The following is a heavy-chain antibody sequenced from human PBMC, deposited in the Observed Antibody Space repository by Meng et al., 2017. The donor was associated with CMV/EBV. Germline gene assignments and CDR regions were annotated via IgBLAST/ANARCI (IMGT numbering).Heavy chain of an antibody. J-gene: IGHJ6*02. CDR2: IIPIFGTA. CDR1: GGTFSSYA. V-gene: IGHV1-69*05. D-gene: IGHD2-2*02. CDR3: ARGYCSSTSCYTPQPGLEYYYYYYGMDV. Sequence: SVKVSCKASGGTFSSYAISWVRQAPGQGLEWMGGIIPIFGTANYAQKFQGRVTITTDESTGTAYMELSSLRSEDTAVYYCARGYCSSTSCYTPQPGLEYYYYYYGMDVWGQGTTVTVSS.